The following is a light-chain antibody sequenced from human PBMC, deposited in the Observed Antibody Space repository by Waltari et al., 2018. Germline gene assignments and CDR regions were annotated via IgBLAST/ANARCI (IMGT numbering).Light chain of an antibody. CDR1: HNIGTF. Sequence: DIQMTQSPVSLSASVGDTVTIPFRASHNIGTFLSWYQQRPAKAPTVLIYAASTLQRGVPSRFSGSGSGTDFTLTIFSLQPEDFATYFCQQTYSALCCTFGQGTKLEIK. J-gene: IGKJ2*02. V-gene: IGKV1-39*01. CDR2: AAS. CDR3: QQTYSALCCT.